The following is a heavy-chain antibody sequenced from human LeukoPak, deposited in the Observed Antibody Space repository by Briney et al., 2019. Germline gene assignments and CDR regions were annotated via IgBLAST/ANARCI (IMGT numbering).Heavy chain of an antibody. J-gene: IGHJ4*02. CDR1: GYTFTSYG. V-gene: IGHV1-18*01. CDR2: ISAYNGNT. D-gene: IGHD4-17*01. Sequence: ASVKVSCKASGYTFTSYGISWVRQAPGQGLEWMGWISAYNGNTSYAQKLQGRVTMTTDTSTSTAYMELRSLRSDEAGVYYCARRSPEARNDYGDYFPFDYWGQGTLVTVSS. CDR3: ARRSPEARNDYGDYFPFDY.